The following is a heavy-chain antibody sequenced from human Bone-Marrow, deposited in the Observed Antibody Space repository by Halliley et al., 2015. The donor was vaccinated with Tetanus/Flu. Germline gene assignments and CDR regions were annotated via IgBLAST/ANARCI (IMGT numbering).Heavy chain of an antibody. CDR2: IPYGGRP. J-gene: IGHJ3*02. V-gene: IGHV4-30-2*05. Sequence: KGLEWLGYIPYGGRPYFNPSLKSRGAISLDTSKNQLTLNLNSVTAADTAVYFWARTTTFTVSFDNWGQGTMVSVSS. CDR3: ARTTTFTVSFDN. D-gene: IGHD1-1*01.